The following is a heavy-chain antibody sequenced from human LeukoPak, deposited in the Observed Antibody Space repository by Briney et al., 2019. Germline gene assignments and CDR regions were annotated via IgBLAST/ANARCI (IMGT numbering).Heavy chain of an antibody. CDR3: GRNVRSGTFDDAFDI. Sequence: GVSLKISCTGSGYSFTNYWIGWVRPMPGKGLEWMGIIYPGDAGATYSPSFQGLVTTSAEKSISTAYLQWSSLRASATAVYYCGRNVRSGTFDDAFDIWGQGTMVTVSS. V-gene: IGHV5-51*01. CDR1: GYSFTNYW. J-gene: IGHJ3*02. CDR2: IYPGDAGA. D-gene: IGHD1-26*01.